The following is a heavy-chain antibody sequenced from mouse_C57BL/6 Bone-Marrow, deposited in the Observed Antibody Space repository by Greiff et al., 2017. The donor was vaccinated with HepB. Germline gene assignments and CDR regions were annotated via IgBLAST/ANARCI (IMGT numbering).Heavy chain of an antibody. V-gene: IGHV5-6*01. J-gene: IGHJ3*01. CDR2: ISSGGSYT. CDR1: GFTFSSYG. CDR3: ARLRFAY. Sequence: EVKLQESGGDLVKPGGSLKLSCAASGFTFSSYGMSWVRQTPDKRLEWVATISSGGSYTYYPDSVKGRFTISRDNAKNTLYLQMSSLKSEDTAMYYCARLRFAYWGQGTLVTVSA.